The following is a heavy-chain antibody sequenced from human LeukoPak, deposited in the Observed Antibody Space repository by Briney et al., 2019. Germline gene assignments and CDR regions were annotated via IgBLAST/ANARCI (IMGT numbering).Heavy chain of an antibody. CDR1: GFTFSYYA. V-gene: IGHV3-9*01. J-gene: IGHJ3*01. D-gene: IGHD1/OR15-1a*01. CDR2: SSWNSGTI. Sequence: PGGSLRLSCAASGFTFSYYAMHWVRQVPGKGLEWVGGSSWNSGTIAYGDSVKGRATISRDNARNSLYLEVNSLRVEDTALYYCAKDMAVGTTPRVYAFDVWGQGSLVTVSS. CDR3: AKDMAVGTTPRVYAFDV.